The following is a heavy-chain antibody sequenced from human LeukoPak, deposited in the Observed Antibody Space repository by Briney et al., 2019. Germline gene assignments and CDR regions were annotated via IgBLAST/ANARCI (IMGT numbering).Heavy chain of an antibody. V-gene: IGHV4-4*07. CDR3: ARGGYDSPDYYYYMDV. CDR1: GDSIGSYY. D-gene: IGHD5-12*01. CDR2: IYSSGTT. Sequence: SETLSLACTVSGDSIGSYYWSWIRQPAGKGLEWIGRIYSSGTTDYNPSLKSQVTMSVDTSKNQFSLKLNSVTAADTAVYYCARGGYDSPDYYYYMDVWGKGTTVTISS. J-gene: IGHJ6*03.